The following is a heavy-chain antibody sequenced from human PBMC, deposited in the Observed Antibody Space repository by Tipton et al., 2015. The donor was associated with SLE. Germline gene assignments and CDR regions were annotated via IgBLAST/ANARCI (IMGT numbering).Heavy chain of an antibody. V-gene: IGHV4-59*01. CDR2: IYYSGRT. J-gene: IGHJ3*02. D-gene: IGHD3-22*01. CDR3: ARDWRTHDYDSSGYFHDAFDI. Sequence: TLSLTCTVSGGSFSGYYWSWIRQPPGKGLEWIGYIYYSGRTNYNPSLQSRVTISVDTSKNQFSLKLSSVTAADTAVYYCARDWRTHDYDSSGYFHDAFDIWGQGTRVTVSS. CDR1: GGSFSGYY.